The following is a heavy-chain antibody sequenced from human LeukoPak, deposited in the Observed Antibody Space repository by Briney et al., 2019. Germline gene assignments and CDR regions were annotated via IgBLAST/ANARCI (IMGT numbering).Heavy chain of an antibody. Sequence: GGSLRLSCAASGFTFSSYAMHWVRQAPGKGLEWVAVISYDGSNKYYADSVKGRFTISRDNSKNTLYLQMNSLRAEDTAVYYCARAAVLAPRNYYYYMDVWGKGTTVTISS. CDR3: ARAAVLAPRNYYYYMDV. V-gene: IGHV3-30-3*01. J-gene: IGHJ6*03. CDR2: ISYDGSNK. CDR1: GFTFSSYA. D-gene: IGHD3-3*02.